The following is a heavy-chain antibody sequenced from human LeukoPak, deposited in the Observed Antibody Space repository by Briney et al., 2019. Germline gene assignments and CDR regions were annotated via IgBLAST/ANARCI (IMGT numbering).Heavy chain of an antibody. Sequence: PGGALILSCGASVFTFSSYRRNWVRQAPGKGLEWLSGISRRGGGTYYAASVKGRSTISRDDSKNTLSLQMNSLRVEDTAVYYCERDLAWGAFDYWGQGTLVTVSS. J-gene: IGHJ4*02. CDR2: ISRRGGGT. CDR3: ERDLAWGAFDY. V-gene: IGHV3-23*01. CDR1: VFTFSSYR. D-gene: IGHD7-27*01.